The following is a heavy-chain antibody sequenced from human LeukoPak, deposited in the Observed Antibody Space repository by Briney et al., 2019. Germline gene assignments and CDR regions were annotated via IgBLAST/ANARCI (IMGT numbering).Heavy chain of an antibody. D-gene: IGHD3-22*01. Sequence: GASVKVSCKASGYTFTSYGISWVRQAPGQWLEWMGWISAYNGNTNYAQKLQGRVTMTTDTSTSTAYMELRSLRSDDTAVYYCARRIPPTYYYDSSGYYSYYYYYMDVWGKGTTVTVSS. V-gene: IGHV1-18*01. CDR1: GYTFTSYG. J-gene: IGHJ6*03. CDR3: ARRIPPTYYYDSSGYYSYYYYYMDV. CDR2: ISAYNGNT.